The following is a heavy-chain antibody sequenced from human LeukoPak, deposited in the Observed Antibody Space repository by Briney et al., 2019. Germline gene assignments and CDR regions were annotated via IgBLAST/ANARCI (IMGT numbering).Heavy chain of an antibody. CDR2: MNPHSGNT. CDR1: GYTFTSYD. CDR3: ARVLDSDSSWPYYYYYYMDV. D-gene: IGHD6-13*01. Sequence: ASVKVSCKASGYTFTSYDINWVRQATGQGLEWMGWMNPHSGNTGYAQKFQGRVTMTRNTSISTAYMELSSLRSEDTAVYYCARVLDSDSSWPYYYYYYMDVWGKGTTVTISS. V-gene: IGHV1-8*01. J-gene: IGHJ6*03.